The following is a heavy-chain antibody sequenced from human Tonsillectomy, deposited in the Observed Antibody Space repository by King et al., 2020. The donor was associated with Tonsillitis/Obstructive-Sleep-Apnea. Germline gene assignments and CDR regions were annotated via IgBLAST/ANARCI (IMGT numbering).Heavy chain of an antibody. J-gene: IGHJ5*02. CDR3: AREGAYYDSSAYYVS. CDR1: GYTFTDYY. Sequence: QLVQSGAEVKKPGASVKVSCKASGYTFTDYYMHWVRQAPGQGLEWMGWINPNSGGTNYAQKFQVRVTMTRDTSISTAYMELSRLRSDDTAVYYCAREGAYYDSSAYYVSWGQGTLVTVSS. D-gene: IGHD3-22*01. CDR2: INPNSGGT. V-gene: IGHV1-2*02.